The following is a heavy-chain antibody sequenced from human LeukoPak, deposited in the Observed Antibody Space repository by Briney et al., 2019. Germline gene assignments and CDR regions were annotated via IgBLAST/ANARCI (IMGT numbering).Heavy chain of an antibody. CDR1: GYTSTDYY. D-gene: IGHD5-24*01. J-gene: IGHJ4*02. CDR2: INPNSGGT. CDR3: ARIGYNHHLDY. Sequence: GASVKVSCKASGYTSTDYYIHWVRQAPGQGLEWMGWINPNSGGTNYAQTFQGRVTMTRDTSITTAYLELSRLRSDDTAVYYCARIGYNHHLDYWGQGTLVTVSS. V-gene: IGHV1-2*02.